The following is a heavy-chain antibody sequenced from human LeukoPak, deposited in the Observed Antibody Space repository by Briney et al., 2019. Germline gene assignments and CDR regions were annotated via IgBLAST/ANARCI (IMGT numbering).Heavy chain of an antibody. CDR3: ARNDGGWYAGRYYYYMYV. D-gene: IGHD6-19*01. Sequence: GGSLRLSCAASGFTFSSYWMSWVRQAPGKGLEWVANIKQDGSEKYYVDSVKGRFTISRDNAKNSLYLQMNSLRAEETAVYYCARNDGGWYAGRYYYYMYVWGKGTTVTVSS. J-gene: IGHJ6*03. CDR2: IKQDGSEK. V-gene: IGHV3-7*01. CDR1: GFTFSSYW.